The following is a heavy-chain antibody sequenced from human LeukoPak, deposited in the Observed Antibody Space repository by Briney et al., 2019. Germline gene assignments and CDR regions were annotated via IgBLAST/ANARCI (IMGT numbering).Heavy chain of an antibody. CDR2: IYTSGST. V-gene: IGHV4-39*01. J-gene: IGHJ4*02. CDR1: GGSISSSSYY. D-gene: IGHD3-10*01. CDR3: ARCNPLLWFGELLRMDEGFDY. Sequence: SETLSLTCTVSGGSISSSSYYWGWIRQPPGKGLEWIGRIYTSGSTNYNPSLKSRVTMSVDTSKNQFSLKLSSVTAADTAVYYCARCNPLLWFGELLRMDEGFDYWGQGTLVTVSS.